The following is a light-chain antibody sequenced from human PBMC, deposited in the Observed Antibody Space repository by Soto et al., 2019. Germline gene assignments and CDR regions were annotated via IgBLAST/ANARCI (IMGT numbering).Light chain of an antibody. V-gene: IGLV2-14*01. CDR2: DVS. Sequence: ALTQPASVSGSPGQSITISCTGTSNDVGGYNYVSWYQQHPGKAPKLMIYDVSNRPSGVSNRFSGAKSGNTASLTISGLQAEDEADYYCTSYTSSITYVFGTGTKVTVL. J-gene: IGLJ1*01. CDR3: TSYTSSITYV. CDR1: SNDVGGYNY.